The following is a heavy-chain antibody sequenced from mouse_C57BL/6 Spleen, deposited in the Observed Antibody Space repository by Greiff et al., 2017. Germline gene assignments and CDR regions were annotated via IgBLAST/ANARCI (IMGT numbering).Heavy chain of an antibody. D-gene: IGHD2-4*01. CDR1: GYSITSCYY. Sequence: EVQVVESGPGLVKPSPSLSLTCSVTGYSITSCYYWNWIRQFPGNKLEWMGYISYDGSNNYNPSLKNRISITRDTSKNPCFLKLNSVTTEDSATYYCARASEYDPYFDYWGQGTTLTVSS. CDR2: ISYDGSN. J-gene: IGHJ2*01. CDR3: ARASEYDPYFDY. V-gene: IGHV3-6*01.